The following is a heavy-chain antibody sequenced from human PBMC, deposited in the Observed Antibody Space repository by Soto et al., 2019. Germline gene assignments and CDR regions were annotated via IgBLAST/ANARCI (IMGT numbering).Heavy chain of an antibody. D-gene: IGHD2-15*01. J-gene: IGHJ5*02. Sequence: SVKVSFKASGGTFSIYAISWVRQAPGQGLQWMGGIIPIFGTANYAQKFQGRVTITADKSTSTAYMELSSLRSEDTAVYYCARASATRSGGGTDHFDPWGQGTLVT. CDR1: GGTFSIYA. CDR2: IIPIFGTA. V-gene: IGHV1-69*06. CDR3: ARASATRSGGGTDHFDP.